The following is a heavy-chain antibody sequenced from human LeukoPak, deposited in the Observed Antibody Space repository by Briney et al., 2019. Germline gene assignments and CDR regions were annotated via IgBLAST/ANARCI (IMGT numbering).Heavy chain of an antibody. CDR2: IWYAGGNT. CDR1: GFAFSSYG. CDR3: ARNGVVITSTSYYYYGMDV. J-gene: IGHJ6*02. D-gene: IGHD3-3*01. Sequence: PGGSLRLSCAASGFAFSSYGMHWVRQAPGKGLEWVAIIWYAGGNTYYSDSVKGRFTISRDNSKNTLYLQMNSLRAEDTAVYYCARNGVVITSTSYYYYGMDVWGQGTTVPVSS. V-gene: IGHV3-33*01.